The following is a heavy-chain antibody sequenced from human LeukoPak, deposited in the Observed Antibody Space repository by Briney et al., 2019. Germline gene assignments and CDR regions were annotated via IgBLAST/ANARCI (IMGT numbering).Heavy chain of an antibody. CDR3: ARNRWELLPPRYYYYYMDV. Sequence: SETLSLTCTVSGGSISSHYWSWIRQPPGKGLEWIGYIYYSGSTNYNPSLKSRVTISVDTSKNQSSLKLSSVTAADTAVYYCARNRWELLPPRYYYYYMDVWGKGTTVTVSS. D-gene: IGHD1-26*01. J-gene: IGHJ6*03. CDR1: GGSISSHY. CDR2: IYYSGST. V-gene: IGHV4-59*11.